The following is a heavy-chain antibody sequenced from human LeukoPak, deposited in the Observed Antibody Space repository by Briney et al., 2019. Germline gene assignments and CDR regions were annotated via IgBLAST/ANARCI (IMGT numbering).Heavy chain of an antibody. CDR2: ISTSSSYI. CDR3: VRDTFSPDAFDI. V-gene: IGHV3-21*01. CDR1: GFTFSSYS. Sequence: GGSLRLSCAASGFTFSSYSMNWVRQAPGKGLEWVSSISTSSSYICSADSVKGRFTISRDNAKSSLYLQMNSLRAEDTAVYYCVRDTFSPDAFDIWGQRTMVTVSS. J-gene: IGHJ3*02. D-gene: IGHD3-16*01.